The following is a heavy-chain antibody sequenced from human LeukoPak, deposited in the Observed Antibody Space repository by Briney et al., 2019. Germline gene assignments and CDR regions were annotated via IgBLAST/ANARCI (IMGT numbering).Heavy chain of an antibody. D-gene: IGHD6-6*01. V-gene: IGHV3-23*01. Sequence: GGSLRLSCAASGFTFSSYAMSWVRQAPGKGLEWVSAISGSGGSPYYADSVKGRFTISRDNSKNTLYLQMNSLRAEDTAVYYCAKDRTQLGEGWFDPGAREPWSPSPQ. J-gene: IGHJ5*02. CDR2: ISGSGGSP. CDR1: GFTFSSYA. CDR3: AKDRTQLGEGWFDP.